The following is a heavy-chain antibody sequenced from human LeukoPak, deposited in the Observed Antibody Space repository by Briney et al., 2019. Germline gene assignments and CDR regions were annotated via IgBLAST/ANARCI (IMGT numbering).Heavy chain of an antibody. CDR3: ARTVVGASVYDAFDI. J-gene: IGHJ3*02. CDR2: IYRDGSA. Sequence: GGSLRLSCAASGFTVSSNYMSWARQAPVKGLEWVSIIYRDGSAYYPDSVKGRFTISRDNSRNTLYLQMSSLRAEDTAMYYCARTVVGASVYDAFDIWGQGTMVTVSS. D-gene: IGHD1-26*01. V-gene: IGHV3-53*01. CDR1: GFTVSSNY.